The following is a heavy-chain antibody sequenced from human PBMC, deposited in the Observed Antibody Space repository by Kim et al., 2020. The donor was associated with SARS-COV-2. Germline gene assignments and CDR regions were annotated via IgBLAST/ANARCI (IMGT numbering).Heavy chain of an antibody. J-gene: IGHJ4*02. CDR3: ARDTSGYTEFDY. Sequence: NYHPSLKSRVTMSVDTSRNEFSLNLRSVTDADTAVYFCARDTSGYTEFDYWGQGTLVTVSS. V-gene: IGHV4-4*06. D-gene: IGHD5-12*01.